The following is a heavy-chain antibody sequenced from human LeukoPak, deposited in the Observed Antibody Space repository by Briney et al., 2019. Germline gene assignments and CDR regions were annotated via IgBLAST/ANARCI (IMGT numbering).Heavy chain of an antibody. J-gene: IGHJ4*02. CDR2: IIPIFGTA. Sequence: SVKVSCKASGGTFISYAISWVRQAPGQGLEWMGGIIPIFGTANYAQKFQGRVTITTDESTSTAYMELSSLRSEDTAVYYCASGLGSGGSPSFDYWGQGTLVTVSS. CDR1: GGTFISYA. D-gene: IGHD3-10*01. CDR3: ASGLGSGGSPSFDY. V-gene: IGHV1-69*05.